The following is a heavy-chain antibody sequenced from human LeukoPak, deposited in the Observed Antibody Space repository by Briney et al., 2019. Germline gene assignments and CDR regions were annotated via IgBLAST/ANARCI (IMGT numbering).Heavy chain of an antibody. J-gene: IGHJ4*02. CDR2: IYHSGST. CDR1: GGSISSGGYS. CDR3: ARVATAFYY. V-gene: IGHV4-30-2*01. Sequence: SQTLSLTCAVSGGSISSGGYSWSWIRQPPGKGLEWIGYIYHSGSTYYNPFLKSRITISVNMTKNQFPLKLSSVAAADTAVYYCARVATAFYYWGQGTLVTVSS.